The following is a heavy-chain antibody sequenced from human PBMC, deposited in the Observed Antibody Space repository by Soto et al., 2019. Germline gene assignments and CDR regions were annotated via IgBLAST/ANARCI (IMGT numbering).Heavy chain of an antibody. V-gene: IGHV3-23*01. CDR3: AKTANGWFSAFDI. D-gene: IGHD6-19*01. CDR2: ISGSGGTT. J-gene: IGHJ3*02. Sequence: EVQLLESGGGLVQPGGSLRLSCAASGFTFSSYAMSWVRQAPGKGLEWVSAISGSGGTTYYAASVKGRFTFSRDNSKHTLYLRMNSLRAEDTAVYYCAKTANGWFSAFDIWGQGKMVTVSS. CDR1: GFTFSSYA.